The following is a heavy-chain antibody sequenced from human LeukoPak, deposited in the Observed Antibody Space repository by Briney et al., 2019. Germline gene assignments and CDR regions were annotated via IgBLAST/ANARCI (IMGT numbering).Heavy chain of an antibody. CDR2: IYYSGST. V-gene: IGHV4-59*01. J-gene: IGHJ4*02. CDR1: GGSISGYY. CDR3: ARALPLGVGATHMHYFDY. D-gene: IGHD1-26*01. Sequence: QTSETLSLTCTVSGGSISGYYWSWIRQPPGKGLEWIGYIYYSGSTNYNPSLKSRVTISVDTSKNQFSLKLSSVTAADTAVYYCARALPLGVGATHMHYFDYWGQGTLVTVSS.